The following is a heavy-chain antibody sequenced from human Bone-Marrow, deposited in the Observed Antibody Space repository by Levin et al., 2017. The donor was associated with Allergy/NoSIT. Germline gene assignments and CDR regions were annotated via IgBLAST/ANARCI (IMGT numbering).Heavy chain of an antibody. V-gene: IGHV3-23*01. Sequence: GGSLRLSCAASGFSFSHYVMSWVRQAPGKGLEWVSSISGSGGDIYYADSVRGRFTISRDNSKNTVSLQMNSLRAEDTALYYCVKGLGITMVRGVVYWGQGTLVTVSS. CDR3: VKGLGITMVRGVVY. D-gene: IGHD3-10*01. CDR2: ISGSGGDI. CDR1: GFSFSHYV. J-gene: IGHJ4*02.